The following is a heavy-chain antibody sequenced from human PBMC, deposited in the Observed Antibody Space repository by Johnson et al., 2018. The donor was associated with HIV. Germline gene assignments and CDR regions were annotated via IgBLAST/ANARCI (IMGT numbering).Heavy chain of an antibody. D-gene: IGHD3-16*02. CDR3: ARPPAYLYKAAFSI. V-gene: IGHV3-7*05. J-gene: IGHJ3*02. CDR1: GFTFDNFW. CDR2: INQDGSET. Sequence: EVQLVESGGGLVQPGGSLRLSCAVSGFTFDNFWMAWVRQAPGKGLEWVANINQDGSETYYVGSVKGRFTISRDNAKNSLFLQMDSLRAEDTAVYFCARPPAYLYKAAFSIWGQGTMVTVSS.